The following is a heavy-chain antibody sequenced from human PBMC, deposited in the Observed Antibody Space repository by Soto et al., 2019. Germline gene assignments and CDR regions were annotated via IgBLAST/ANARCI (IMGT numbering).Heavy chain of an antibody. J-gene: IGHJ6*02. CDR1: GYPFTSYF. CDR2: ISAYNGNT. CDR3: ARQNYYYGMDV. Sequence: ASVKVSCKTSGYPFTSYFITWVRQAPGQGLEWMGWISAYNGNTNYAQMFQGRVTMTTDTSTSTGYMELRSLRSDDTAVYYCARQNYYYGMDVWGQGTKVTVSS. V-gene: IGHV1-18*01.